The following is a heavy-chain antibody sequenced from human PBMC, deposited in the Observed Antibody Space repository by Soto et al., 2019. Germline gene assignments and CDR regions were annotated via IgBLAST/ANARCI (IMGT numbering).Heavy chain of an antibody. D-gene: IGHD1-26*01. V-gene: IGHV3-30*18. J-gene: IGHJ4*02. Sequence: SGGSLRLSCAVSGFTFSNYTMHWVRQAPGKGLEWVAMISYDVTNKNYADSVKGRFTVSRDNSKNTLYLQMNSLRAGDTAVYYCAKGSYSGIYSDFDYWGQGTLVTVSS. CDR3: AKGSYSGIYSDFDY. CDR2: ISYDVTNK. CDR1: GFTFSNYT.